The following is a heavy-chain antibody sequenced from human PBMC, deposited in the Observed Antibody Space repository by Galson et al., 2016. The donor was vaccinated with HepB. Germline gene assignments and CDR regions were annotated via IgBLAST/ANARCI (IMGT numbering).Heavy chain of an antibody. D-gene: IGHD3-10*01. CDR2: IAHDATIK. V-gene: IGHV3-30*04. Sequence: SLRLSCAASGFTFSRHAMHWVRQAPGKGLEWVAVIAHDATIKDYADSVEGRFTISRDNSKNTLYLEMHSLRDEDMAVYYCARDPTIGAPDWFDAWGQGTLVTVTS. J-gene: IGHJ5*02. CDR3: ARDPTIGAPDWFDA. CDR1: GFTFSRHA.